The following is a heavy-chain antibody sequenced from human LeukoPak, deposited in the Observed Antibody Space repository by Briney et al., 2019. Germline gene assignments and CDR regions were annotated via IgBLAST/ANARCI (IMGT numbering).Heavy chain of an antibody. Sequence: GSLTLTCAVSGLTFRHYWWSWVRQPPGKGPEWVGIIKHDGSAKYYPDPVKGRFTIFRANAKNSLHLQMNSLRADDTAVYYCVTDREMYKRNLFDYWGEGTLVTV. D-gene: IGHD1-14*01. CDR3: VTDREMYKRNLFDY. CDR2: IKHDGSAK. V-gene: IGHV3-7*01. CDR1: GLTFRHYW. J-gene: IGHJ4*02.